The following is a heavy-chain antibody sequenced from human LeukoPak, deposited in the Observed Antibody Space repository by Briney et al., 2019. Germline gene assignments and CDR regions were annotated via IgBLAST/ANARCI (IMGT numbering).Heavy chain of an antibody. V-gene: IGHV1-8*01. CDR3: ARRNWAYWYFDL. CDR2: MNPHSGNT. Sequence: GASVKVSCTASGYTFTSFDINWVRQASGQGLEWMGWMNPHSGNTGFAQKFQGRVTLTRNTSISTAYMELSSLRSEDSAIYYCARRNWAYWYFDLWGRGAPDTVSS. CDR1: GYTFTSFD. J-gene: IGHJ2*01. D-gene: IGHD7-27*01.